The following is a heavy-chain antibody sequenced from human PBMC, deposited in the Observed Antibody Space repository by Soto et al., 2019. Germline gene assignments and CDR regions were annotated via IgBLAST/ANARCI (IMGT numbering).Heavy chain of an antibody. CDR3: ARLIAAAGQVDY. Sequence: QVQLQESGPGLVKPSGTLSLTCAVSGGSISSSNWWSWVRQPPGKGLEWIGEIYYSGSTNYNPSLKSRVTISLDKSKNQFYLKLSSVTAADTAVYYCARLIAAAGQVDYWGQGTLVTVSS. CDR2: IYYSGST. CDR1: GGSISSSNW. V-gene: IGHV4-4*02. D-gene: IGHD6-13*01. J-gene: IGHJ4*02.